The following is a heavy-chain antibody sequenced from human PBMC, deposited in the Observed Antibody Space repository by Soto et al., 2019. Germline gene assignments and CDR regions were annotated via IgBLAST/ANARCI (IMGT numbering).Heavy chain of an antibody. CDR2: TYYRSKWYY. CDR3: ERGPQYSGRIFDY. Sequence: SQTLSLTCAITGDSVSSNSAGWSWVRQSPSRGLEWLGRTYYRSKWYYEYAVSVRGRITINPDTSKNQYSLQLNSVTPEDTAVYFSERGPQYSGRIFDYWGQGTLVTVSS. D-gene: IGHD1-26*01. J-gene: IGHJ4*01. V-gene: IGHV6-1*01. CDR1: GDSVSSNSAG.